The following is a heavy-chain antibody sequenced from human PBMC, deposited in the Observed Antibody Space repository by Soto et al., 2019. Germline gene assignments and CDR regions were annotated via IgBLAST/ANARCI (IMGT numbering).Heavy chain of an antibody. CDR3: ANIPYYYDSSGPSANDAFDI. CDR2: ISYDGSNK. CDR1: GFTFSSYG. J-gene: IGHJ3*02. Sequence: GGSLRLSCAVSGFTFSSYGMHWVRQAPGKGLEWVAVISYDGSNKYYADSVKGRFTISRDNSKNTLYLQMNSLRAEDTAVYYCANIPYYYDSSGPSANDAFDIWGQGTMVTVSS. V-gene: IGHV3-30*18. D-gene: IGHD3-22*01.